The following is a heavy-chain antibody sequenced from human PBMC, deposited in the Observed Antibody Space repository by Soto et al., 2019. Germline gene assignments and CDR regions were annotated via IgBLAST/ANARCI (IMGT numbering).Heavy chain of an antibody. CDR1: EFTFSNYA. J-gene: IGHJ4*02. CDR2: ISYGGGTT. Sequence: EVQLLESGGGLVQPGGSLRLSCAASEFTFSNYAMSWVRQAPGKGLEWVSAISYGGGTTYYADSVKGRFTISRDNSNNTLYLQMNSLSAEDTAVYDCAKNPGYYYDSTGYHFDYWGQGTLVTVSS. CDR3: AKNPGYYYDSTGYHFDY. D-gene: IGHD3-22*01. V-gene: IGHV3-23*01.